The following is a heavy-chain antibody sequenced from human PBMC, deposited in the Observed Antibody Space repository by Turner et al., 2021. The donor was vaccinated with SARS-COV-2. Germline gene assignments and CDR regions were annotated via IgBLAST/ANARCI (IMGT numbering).Heavy chain of an antibody. Sequence: QLQLQESGPGLAKPSETLSLTCPVPGGSISSGGYYWGWIRQPPGKGLEWIGSIYYGGSTYYNPSLKSRVTISVDTSKNQFSLKLSSVTAADTAVYYCATEYVNIVATHRYYSYAMDVWGQGTTVTVSS. CDR2: IYYGGST. J-gene: IGHJ6*02. V-gene: IGHV4-39*01. CDR1: GGSISSGGYY. CDR3: ATEYVNIVATHRYYSYAMDV. D-gene: IGHD5-12*01.